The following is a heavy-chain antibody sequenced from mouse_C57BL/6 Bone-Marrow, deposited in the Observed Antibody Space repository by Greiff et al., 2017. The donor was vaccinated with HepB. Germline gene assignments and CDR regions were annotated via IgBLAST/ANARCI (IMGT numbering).Heavy chain of an antibody. J-gene: IGHJ3*01. V-gene: IGHV1-72*01. CDR3: ARSEIITTVVEACAY. D-gene: IGHD1-1*01. CDR1: GYTFTSYW. Sequence: QVQLQQPGAELVKPGASVKLSCKASGYTFTSYWMHWVKQRPGRGLEWIGRIDPNSGGTKYNEKFKSKATLTVDKPSSTAYMQLRSVTSEDSAVYYCARSEIITTVVEACAYWGQGTLVTVSA. CDR2: IDPNSGGT.